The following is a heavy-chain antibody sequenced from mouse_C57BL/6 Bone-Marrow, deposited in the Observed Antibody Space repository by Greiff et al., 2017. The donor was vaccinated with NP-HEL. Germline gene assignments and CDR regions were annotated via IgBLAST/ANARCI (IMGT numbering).Heavy chain of an antibody. V-gene: IGHV14-2*01. CDR2: IDPEDGET. Sequence: EVQLQQSGAELVKPGASVKLSCTASGFNIKDYYMHWVKQRTEQGLEWIGRIDPEDGETKYAPKFRGKATITADTSSNTAYLQLSSLTSEDTAVYYCAPIYYDYDDGYYFDYWGQGTTLTVSS. J-gene: IGHJ2*01. D-gene: IGHD2-4*01. CDR1: GFNIKDYY. CDR3: APIYYDYDDGYYFDY.